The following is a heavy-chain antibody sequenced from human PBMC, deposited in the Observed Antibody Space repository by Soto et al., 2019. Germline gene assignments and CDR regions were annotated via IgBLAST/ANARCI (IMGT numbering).Heavy chain of an antibody. CDR2: ISSSGSTI. Sequence: QAGGSLRLSCASSGFPFSAFSMNWVGQAPGKGLEWVAYISSSGSTIYYADSVKGRFTISRDNAKTSLYLQMDSLRDEDTAVYYCAREGGRHCSPSRCYNAFDIWGQGTTVTVSS. CDR3: AREGGRHCSPSRCYNAFDI. CDR1: GFPFSAFS. D-gene: IGHD2-15*01. J-gene: IGHJ3*02. V-gene: IGHV3-48*02.